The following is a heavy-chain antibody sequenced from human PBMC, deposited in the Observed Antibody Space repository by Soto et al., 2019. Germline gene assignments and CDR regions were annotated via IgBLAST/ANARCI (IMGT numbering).Heavy chain of an antibody. CDR3: ARGVILTGYSYYFDY. CDR2: IYYSGST. D-gene: IGHD3-9*01. V-gene: IGHV4-39*01. CDR1: GGSISSSSYY. Sequence: TLSLTCTVSGGSISSSSYYWGWIRQPPGKGLEWIGSIYYSGSTYYNPSLKSRVTISVDTSKNQFSLKLSSVTAADTAVYYCARGVILTGYSYYFDYWGQGTLVTVYS. J-gene: IGHJ4*02.